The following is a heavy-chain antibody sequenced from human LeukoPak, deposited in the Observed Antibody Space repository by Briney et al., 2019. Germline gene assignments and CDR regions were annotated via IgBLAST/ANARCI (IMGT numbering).Heavy chain of an antibody. CDR2: ISGSGGST. CDR1: GFTFSSYA. D-gene: IGHD3-22*01. J-gene: IGHJ6*03. Sequence: GGSLRLSCAASGFTFSSYAMSWVRQAPGKGLEWVSAISGSGGSTYYADSVKGRFTISRDNSKNTLYLQMISLRAEDTAVYYCAKGTYYYDSSGYRDYYYYMDVWGKGTTVTVSS. V-gene: IGHV3-23*01. CDR3: AKGTYYYDSSGYRDYYYYMDV.